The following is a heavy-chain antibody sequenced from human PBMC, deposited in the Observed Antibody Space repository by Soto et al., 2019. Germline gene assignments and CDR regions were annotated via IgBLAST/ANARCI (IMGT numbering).Heavy chain of an antibody. CDR1: GGNFRRYT. V-gene: IGHV1-69*12. J-gene: IGHJ2*01. D-gene: IGHD5-12*01. CDR3: ARGNHRWLQLWYFDL. Sequence: QVQLVQSGAEVKKPGSSVTVSCKASGGNFRRYTNSWVRQAPGQGLEWMGGIIPIFGTANYAQKFQGRVTITADESTSTAYMELSSLRSEDTAVYYCARGNHRWLQLWYFDLWGRGTLVTVSS. CDR2: IIPIFGTA.